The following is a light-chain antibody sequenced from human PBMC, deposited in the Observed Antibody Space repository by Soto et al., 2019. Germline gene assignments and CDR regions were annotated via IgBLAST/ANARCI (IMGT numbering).Light chain of an antibody. CDR2: GAS. CDR1: QSVTSY. CDR3: QQRSSWPVT. V-gene: IGKV3-11*01. Sequence: EIVLTQSPATLSLSPGERATLSCRPSQSVTSYLAWYQQKPGRAPRLLIYGASTRATGIPAMYSGSRSGTDFTLTISSREPEDFGVYYCQQRSSWPVTFGQGTLLEIK. J-gene: IGKJ5*01.